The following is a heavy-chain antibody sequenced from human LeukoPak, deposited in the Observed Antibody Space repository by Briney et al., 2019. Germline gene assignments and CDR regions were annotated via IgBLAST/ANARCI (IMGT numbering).Heavy chain of an antibody. V-gene: IGHV3-48*03. Sequence: GVLRLSCAASGFTFSSYEMNWVRQAPGKGLECGSYISSSGSTIYYADSVKGRFTISRDNAKNSLYLQMNSLRAEDTAVFYCARTAGYIPLYVDFWRQGTLVTVSS. J-gene: IGHJ4*02. CDR1: GFTFSSYE. CDR2: ISSSGSTI. CDR3: ARTAGYIPLYVDF. D-gene: IGHD6-13*01.